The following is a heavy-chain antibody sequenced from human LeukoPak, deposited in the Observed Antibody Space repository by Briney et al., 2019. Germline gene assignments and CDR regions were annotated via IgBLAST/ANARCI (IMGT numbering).Heavy chain of an antibody. CDR2: ISGTGGTT. CDR1: GFTFSSYA. CDR3: AKGSGVSSGWFNWFDP. D-gene: IGHD6-19*01. J-gene: IGHJ5*02. Sequence: WGSLSLSCAASGFTFSSYAMTWVRQAPGKGLEWVSAISGTGGTTYYADSVKGRFTISRDNSKNTLYLQVNSLRAEDTAVYYCAKGSGVSSGWFNWFDPWGQGNLVSVPS. V-gene: IGHV3-23*01.